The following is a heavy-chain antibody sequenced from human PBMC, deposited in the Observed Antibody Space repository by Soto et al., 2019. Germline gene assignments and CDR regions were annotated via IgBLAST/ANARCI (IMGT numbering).Heavy chain of an antibody. CDR2: INPSGGST. Sequence: ASVKVYCKASGYTFTSYYMHWVRQAPGQGLEWMGIINPSGGSTSYAQKFQGRVTMTRDTSTSTVYMELSSLRSEDTAVYYCAREGDIVLVPAAIGYYYYYGMDVWGQGTTVTVSS. CDR3: AREGDIVLVPAAIGYYYYYGMDV. V-gene: IGHV1-46*01. J-gene: IGHJ6*02. CDR1: GYTFTSYY. D-gene: IGHD2-2*01.